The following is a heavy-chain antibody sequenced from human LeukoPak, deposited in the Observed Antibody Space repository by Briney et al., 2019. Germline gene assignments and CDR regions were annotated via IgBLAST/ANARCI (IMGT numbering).Heavy chain of an antibody. V-gene: IGHV5-51*01. CDR2: IYTDDSEA. CDR1: GDSSTKYW. CDR3: ARLASLTAPGKVTGQRYFDL. J-gene: IGHJ4*02. Sequence: GESLKISCRGSGDSSTKYWIAWVRQKPGKGLEWMGIIYTDDSEAHYSPSFQGQATISADRSISTAYLQWTSLTASDTGMFYCARLASLTAPGKVTGQRYFDLWGQGTMVTVSS. D-gene: IGHD3-9*01.